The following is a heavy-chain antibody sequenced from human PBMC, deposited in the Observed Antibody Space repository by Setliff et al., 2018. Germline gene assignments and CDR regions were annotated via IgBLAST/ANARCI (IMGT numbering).Heavy chain of an antibody. CDR2: IYSSGTT. V-gene: IGHV4-39*01. CDR1: GGSISTSSHH. D-gene: IGHD3-10*01. J-gene: IGHJ3*02. CDR3: TRRPRGRAAFDI. Sequence: SETLSLTCTVSGGSISTSSHHWVWIRQSPGKGLEWIGTIYSSGTTYYNLSLKSRVTISLDTSKSQFSLNQGSVTAADTAVYYCTRRPRGRAAFDIWSQGTMVTVSS.